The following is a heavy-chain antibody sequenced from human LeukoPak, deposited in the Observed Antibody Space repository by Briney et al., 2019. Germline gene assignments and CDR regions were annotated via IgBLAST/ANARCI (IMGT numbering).Heavy chain of an antibody. D-gene: IGHD6-19*01. Sequence: PGGSLRLSCAASGFTFTKYDMHWVRQATGGGLEWVSAIGIYGDAYYTGSVKGRFTISRENAKNSLYLQMDSLRAEDTAVYYCTRGGIQVSGIDEIYHWGQGTLVTVSS. CDR3: TRGGIQVSGIDEIYH. V-gene: IGHV3-13*01. J-gene: IGHJ5*02. CDR2: IGIYGDA. CDR1: GFTFTKYD.